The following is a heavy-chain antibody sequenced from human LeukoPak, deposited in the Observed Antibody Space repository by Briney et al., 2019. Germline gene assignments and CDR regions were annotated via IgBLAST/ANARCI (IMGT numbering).Heavy chain of an antibody. CDR2: INPNSGGT. Sequence: ASVKVSCKASGYTFTGYYMHWVRQAPGQGLEWMGWINPNSGGTNYAQKLQGRVTMTTDTSTSTAYMELRSLRSDDTAVYYCAGLYSSGWPLDYWGQGTLVTVSS. J-gene: IGHJ4*02. D-gene: IGHD6-19*01. CDR1: GYTFTGYY. V-gene: IGHV1-2*02. CDR3: AGLYSSGWPLDY.